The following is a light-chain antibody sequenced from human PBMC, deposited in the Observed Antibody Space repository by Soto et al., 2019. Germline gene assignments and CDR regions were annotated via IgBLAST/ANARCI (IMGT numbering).Light chain of an antibody. CDR3: SSYAGSSNV. J-gene: IGLJ1*01. V-gene: IGLV2-8*01. CDR2: EVN. CDR1: SSDVGGYNY. Sequence: QSVLTQPPSASGSPGQSVAISCTGTSSDVGGYNYVSWYQQHPGKAPKLMIYEVNKRPSGVPDGFSGSKSGNTASLTVSGLQAEDEADYHCSSYAGSSNVFGTGSKVTVL.